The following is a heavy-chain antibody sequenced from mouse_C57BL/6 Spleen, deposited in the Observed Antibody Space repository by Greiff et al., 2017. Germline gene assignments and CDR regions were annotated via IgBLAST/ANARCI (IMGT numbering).Heavy chain of an antibody. J-gene: IGHJ1*03. Sequence: QVQLKESGTELVKPGASVKLSCKASGYTFTSYWMHWVKQRPGQGLEWIGNINPSNGGTNYNEKFKSQVTLTVDKSSSTAYMQLSSLTSEDSAVCSGARGGIYCEYGPLSDWYFDVWGTGTTVTVSS. D-gene: IGHD2-4*01. CDR2: INPSNGGT. CDR1: GYTFTSYW. CDR3: ARGGIYCEYGPLSDWYFDV. V-gene: IGHV1-53*01.